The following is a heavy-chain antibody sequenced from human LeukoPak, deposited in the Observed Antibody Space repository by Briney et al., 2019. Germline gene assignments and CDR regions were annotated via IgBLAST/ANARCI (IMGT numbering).Heavy chain of an antibody. Sequence: GESLKISCKGSGYSFTSYWIGWVRQMPGKGLEWMGIIYAGDSDTRYSPSFQGQVTISADKSISTAYLQWSSLKASDTAMYYCARSRHYYGSGRYNWFDPWGQGTLVTVSS. CDR3: ARSRHYYGSGRYNWFDP. J-gene: IGHJ5*02. D-gene: IGHD3-10*01. V-gene: IGHV5-51*01. CDR1: GYSFTSYW. CDR2: IYAGDSDT.